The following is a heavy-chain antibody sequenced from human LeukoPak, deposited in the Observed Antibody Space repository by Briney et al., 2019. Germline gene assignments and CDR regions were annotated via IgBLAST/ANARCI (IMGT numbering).Heavy chain of an antibody. CDR2: INHSGST. J-gene: IGHJ4*02. V-gene: IGHV4-34*01. CDR1: GGSFSGYY. Sequence: SETLSLTCAVYGGSFSGYYWSWIRQPPGKGLEWIGEINHSGSTNYNPSLKSRVTISVDTSKNQFSLKLSSVTAADTAVYYCARAPNMTTVTTAPPAFDYWGQGTLATVSS. CDR3: ARAPNMTTVTTAPPAFDY. D-gene: IGHD4-11*01.